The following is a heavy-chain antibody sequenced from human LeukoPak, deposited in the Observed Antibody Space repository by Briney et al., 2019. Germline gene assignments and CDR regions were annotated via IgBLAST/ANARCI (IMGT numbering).Heavy chain of an antibody. J-gene: IGHJ3*02. Sequence: GASVTVSCMASGYTFTSYCHNWVRQAPGHGLEWMGWISPYTGDTNYAQNLQGRDTITTDTSTSTLYMELRSLISDDTAVYFCARVGSHDSFDIWGQGTVVTVSS. CDR2: ISPYTGDT. CDR1: GYTFTSYC. CDR3: ARVGSHDSFDI. V-gene: IGHV1-18*01. D-gene: IGHD1-26*01.